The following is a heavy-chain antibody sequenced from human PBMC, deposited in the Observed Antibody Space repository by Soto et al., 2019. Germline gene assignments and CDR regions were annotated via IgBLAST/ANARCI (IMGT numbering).Heavy chain of an antibody. V-gene: IGHV3-74*01. D-gene: IGHD1-26*01. CDR3: TRDDSGLGIDY. J-gene: IGHJ4*02. Sequence: GESLKISCEASGFNFRDFWMHWVRQPPGKGPEWVSNIPSDGRDVSYADSVRGRFTISRDDARNTLYLQMSDLRVEDTAIYYCTRDDSGLGIDYWGQGTQVTVSS. CDR2: IPSDGRDV. CDR1: GFNFRDFW.